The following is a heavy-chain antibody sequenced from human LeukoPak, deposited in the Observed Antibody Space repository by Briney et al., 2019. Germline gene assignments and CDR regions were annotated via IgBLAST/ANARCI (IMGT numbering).Heavy chain of an antibody. J-gene: IGHJ4*02. CDR2: ISVFNGNI. CDR1: GYNYTNYG. D-gene: IGHD6-19*01. V-gene: IGHV1-18*01. Sequence: GASVKVSCKASGYNYTNYGISWVRQAPGQGLEWMGWISVFNGNINYAEKFQGRVTMTTDTSTSRVYMELMSLRSDDTAMYYCARVYSSGFFEFWGQGTLVTVSS. CDR3: ARVYSSGFFEF.